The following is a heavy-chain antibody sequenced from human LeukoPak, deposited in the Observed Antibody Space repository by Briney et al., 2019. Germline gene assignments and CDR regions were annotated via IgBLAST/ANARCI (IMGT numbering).Heavy chain of an antibody. J-gene: IGHJ4*02. CDR1: GFTFSSYS. D-gene: IGHD3-10*01. V-gene: IGHV3-21*01. CDR2: ISSSSSYI. CDR3: ARDREWFGEPSFDY. Sequence: GGSLRLSCAASGFTFSSYSMNWVRQAPGKGLEWVSSISSSSSYIYYADSVKGRFTISRDNAKNSLYLQMNSLRAEDTAVYCCARDREWFGEPSFDYWGQGTLVTVSS.